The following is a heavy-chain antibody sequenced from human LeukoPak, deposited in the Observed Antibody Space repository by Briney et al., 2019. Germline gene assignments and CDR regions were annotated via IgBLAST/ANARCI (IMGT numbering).Heavy chain of an antibody. CDR3: AKDKVENYYGSGSYSYFDY. CDR2: ISGSGGST. Sequence: GGSLRLSCVASGFTFSSYAMSWVRQAPGKGLEWVSAISGSGGSTYYADSVKGRFTISRDNSKNTLYLQMNSLRAEDTAVYYCAKDKVENYYGSGSYSYFDYWGQGTLVTVSS. CDR1: GFTFSSYA. D-gene: IGHD3-10*01. V-gene: IGHV3-23*01. J-gene: IGHJ4*02.